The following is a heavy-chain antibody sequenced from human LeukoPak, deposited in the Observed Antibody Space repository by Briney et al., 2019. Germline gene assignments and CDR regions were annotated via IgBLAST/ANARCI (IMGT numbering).Heavy chain of an antibody. CDR2: ISAYNGNT. D-gene: IGHD2-2*01. CDR3: ARGGYQLRSPHQYYYYYYMDV. J-gene: IGHJ6*03. V-gene: IGHV1-18*01. CDR1: GYTFTSYG. Sequence: ASVKVSCKASGYTFTSYGISWVRQAPGQGLEWMGWISAYNGNTNYAQKLQGRDTMTTDTSTSTAYMELRSLRSDDTAVYYCARGGYQLRSPHQYYYYYYMDVWGKGTTVTISS.